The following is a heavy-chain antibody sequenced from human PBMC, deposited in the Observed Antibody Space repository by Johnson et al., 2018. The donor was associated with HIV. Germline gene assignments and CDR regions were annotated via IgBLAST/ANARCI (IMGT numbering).Heavy chain of an antibody. CDR3: ARDPRRQSGDSSSWAYDAFDI. CDR1: DITVSTNY. V-gene: IGHV3-66*02. Sequence: EVQLVESGGGVVQPGRSLRLSCAVSDITVSTNYMSWVRQAPGKGLEWVSVISGGGNTYYADSVKGRFTISRDNSKTTLYLQMNSLRAEDTAVYYCARDPRRQSGDSSSWAYDAFDIWGQGTMVTVSS. CDR2: ISGGGNT. D-gene: IGHD6-13*01. J-gene: IGHJ3*02.